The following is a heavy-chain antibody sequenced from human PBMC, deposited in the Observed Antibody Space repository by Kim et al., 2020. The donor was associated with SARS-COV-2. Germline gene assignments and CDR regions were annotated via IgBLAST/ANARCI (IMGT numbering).Heavy chain of an antibody. Sequence: ASVKVSCKASGYTFTTYPMHWVRQAPGQRLEWMAWINGGNGNTKYSQKFQGRVTMTRDTSASTAYMELSSLRSEDTAVYYCARGKGFYDTSGYFYGYFDYWGQGTLVTVSS. CDR3: ARGKGFYDTSGYFYGYFDY. V-gene: IGHV1-3*01. D-gene: IGHD3-22*01. CDR2: INGGNGNT. CDR1: GYTFTTYP. J-gene: IGHJ4*02.